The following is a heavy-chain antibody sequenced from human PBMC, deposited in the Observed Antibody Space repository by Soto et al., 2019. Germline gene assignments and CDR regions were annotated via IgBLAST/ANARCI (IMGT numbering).Heavy chain of an antibody. V-gene: IGHV1-58*02. Sequence: SVKVSCKASGLTFTSSAMQWVRQARGQRLEWIGWIVVGSGNTNYAQKFQERVTITRDMSTSTAYMELSSLRSEDTAVYYCAAAGLAAAATLAFDIWGQGTMVTVSS. J-gene: IGHJ3*02. CDR3: AAAGLAAAATLAFDI. D-gene: IGHD6-13*01. CDR1: GLTFTSSA. CDR2: IVVGSGNT.